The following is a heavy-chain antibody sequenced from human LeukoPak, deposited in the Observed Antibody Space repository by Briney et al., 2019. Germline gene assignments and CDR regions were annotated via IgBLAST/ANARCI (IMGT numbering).Heavy chain of an antibody. Sequence: VSYISSSGSTIYYADSVKGRFTISRDNAKNSLYLQMNSLRAEDTAVYYCARGITIFFDYWGQGTLVTVSS. J-gene: IGHJ4*02. CDR3: ARGITIFFDY. V-gene: IGHV3-48*03. CDR2: ISSSGSTI. D-gene: IGHD3-9*01.